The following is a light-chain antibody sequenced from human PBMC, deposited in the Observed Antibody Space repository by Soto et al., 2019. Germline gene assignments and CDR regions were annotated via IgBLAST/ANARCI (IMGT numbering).Light chain of an antibody. J-gene: IGLJ1*01. CDR1: SSDVGGYNY. CDR3: SSYTSFSTYV. V-gene: IGLV2-14*01. Sequence: LAQPASVSGSPGQSITISCTGTSSDVGGYNYVSWYQHHPGKAPKLMIYEVSYRPSGVSNRFSGSKSDNTASLIISGLQAEDEADYYCSSYTSFSTYVFGTGTKVTVL. CDR2: EVS.